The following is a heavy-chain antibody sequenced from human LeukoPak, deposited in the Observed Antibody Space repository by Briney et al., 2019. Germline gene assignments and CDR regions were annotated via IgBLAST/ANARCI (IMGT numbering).Heavy chain of an antibody. J-gene: IGHJ5*02. CDR1: GYTFTNYG. Sequence: ASVKVSCKASGYTFTNYGISWVRQAPGQGLEWMGWISAYNGNTKYAQELQGRVTMTTDISTSTAYMELRSLRSDDTAVYYCARSLGIDFWSGPRWFDPWGQGTLVTVSS. D-gene: IGHD3-3*01. V-gene: IGHV1-18*01. CDR3: ARSLGIDFWSGPRWFDP. CDR2: ISAYNGNT.